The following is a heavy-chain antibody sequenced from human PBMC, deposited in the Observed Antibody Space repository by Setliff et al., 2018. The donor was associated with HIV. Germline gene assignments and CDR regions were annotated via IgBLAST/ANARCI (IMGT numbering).Heavy chain of an antibody. CDR3: ARDFPYSGSWYFDY. J-gene: IGHJ4*02. V-gene: IGHV1-8*02. D-gene: IGHD6-13*01. CDR1: GYTFTSYD. CDR2: MNPNSGNT. Sequence: ASVKVSCKASGYTFTSYDINWVRQATGQGLEWMGWMNPNSGNTGYAQKFQGRVTMTRNTSTRTAYMELSSLTSADTAVYYCARDFPYSGSWYFDYWGQGTLVTVSS.